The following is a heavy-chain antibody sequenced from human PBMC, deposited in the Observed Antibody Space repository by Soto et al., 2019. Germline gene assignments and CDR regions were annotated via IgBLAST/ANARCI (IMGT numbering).Heavy chain of an antibody. J-gene: IGHJ4*02. CDR3: ARDGDYFGSGSPPLLSK. D-gene: IGHD3-10*01. V-gene: IGHV4-31*03. Sequence: QVQLQESGPGLVKPSQTLSLTCTVSGGSITSGGYCWTWIRQHPVKGLEWMGHIYYSGSTSYNPSLKSRVTISIDTSKNQFSLKLTSVTAADTAVYYCARDGDYFGSGSPPLLSKWGQGTLVTVCS. CDR1: GGSITSGGYC. CDR2: IYYSGST.